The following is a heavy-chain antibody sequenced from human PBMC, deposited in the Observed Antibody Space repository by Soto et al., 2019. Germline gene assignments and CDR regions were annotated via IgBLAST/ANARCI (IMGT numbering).Heavy chain of an antibody. D-gene: IGHD6-13*01. V-gene: IGHV1-69*13. J-gene: IGHJ4*02. CDR1: GGTFSSYA. Sequence: SVKVSCKASGGTFSSYAISWVRQAPGQGLEWMGGIIPIFGTASYAQKFQGRVTITADESTSTAYMELSSLRSEDTAVYYCATSAAGPNSPDYWGQGTLVTVSS. CDR3: ATSAAGPNSPDY. CDR2: IIPIFGTA.